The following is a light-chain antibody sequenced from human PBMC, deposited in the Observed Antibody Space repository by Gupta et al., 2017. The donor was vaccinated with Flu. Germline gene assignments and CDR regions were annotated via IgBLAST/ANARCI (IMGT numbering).Light chain of an antibody. V-gene: IGLV3-1*01. CDR3: QAWDSSTVV. CDR1: RLGDKY. CDR2: QDR. Sequence: SYELSQPPSVSVSPGQTASITCSGDRLGDKYVSWYQQRPGQSPLLVIYQDRKRPSGTPERFSGSFAGNTATLTISGTQAMDEADYYCQAWDSSTVVFGGGTKLTVL. J-gene: IGLJ2*01.